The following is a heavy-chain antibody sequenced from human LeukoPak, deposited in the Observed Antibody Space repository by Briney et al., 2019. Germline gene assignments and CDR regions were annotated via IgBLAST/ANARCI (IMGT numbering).Heavy chain of an antibody. V-gene: IGHV3-64*01. CDR1: GFTFSNHA. J-gene: IGHJ4*02. D-gene: IGHD3-22*01. CDR3: ARGEEFYDSSGYRRLDS. CDR2: INSNGANT. Sequence: PRGSLRPSCAASGFTFSNHAMDWGRPTPGKALEYVAVINSNGANTFHAKSLNDRFTISRDKSKNILYLQIGSLRAEEMAWDYCARGEEFYDSSGYRRLDSWGQGTLVVVSS.